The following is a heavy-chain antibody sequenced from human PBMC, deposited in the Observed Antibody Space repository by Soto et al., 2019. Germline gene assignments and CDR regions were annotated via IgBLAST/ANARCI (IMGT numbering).Heavy chain of an antibody. CDR2: IYHSGST. CDR3: ARPAVWWDDILTGPYYYYMDV. V-gene: IGHV4-39*01. CDR1: NGSISSAIYY. Sequence: SETLSLTCTVSNGSISSAIYYWGWIRQPPGKGLEWIGSIYHSGSTYYNPSLQGRVTISVDTSKNQFSLKLSSVTAADTAVYYCARPAVWWDDILTGPYYYYMDVWGKGTTVTVSS. J-gene: IGHJ6*03. D-gene: IGHD3-9*01.